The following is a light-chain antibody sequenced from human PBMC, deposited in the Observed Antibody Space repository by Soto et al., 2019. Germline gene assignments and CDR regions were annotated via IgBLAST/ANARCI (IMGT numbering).Light chain of an antibody. J-gene: IGKJ5*01. V-gene: IGKV2-30*02. CDR3: MQGTHWPIN. CDR1: QILVHSDGIAY. CDR2: KVS. Sequence: VVLSHAPLSLPVTLLKQAYISLISSQILVHSDGIAYFSWFQQRPGRSPRRLIYKVSNRDSGVPARFSGSGSGTDFALKISRVEAEDVGVYYCMQGTHWPINFGQGKRLAIK.